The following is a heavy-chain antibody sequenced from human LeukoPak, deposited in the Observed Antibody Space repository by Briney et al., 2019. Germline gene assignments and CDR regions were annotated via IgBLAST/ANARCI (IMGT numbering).Heavy chain of an antibody. CDR3: ATFSSYYDSSGYSDY. D-gene: IGHD3-22*01. V-gene: IGHV3-30*02. CDR1: GFTFSSYG. Sequence: GGSLRLSCAASGFTFSSYGMHWVRQAPGKGLEWVAFIRYDGSNKYYADSVKGRFTISRDNSKNTLYLQMNSLRAEDTAVYYCATFSSYYDSSGYSDYWGQGTLVTVSS. J-gene: IGHJ4*02. CDR2: IRYDGSNK.